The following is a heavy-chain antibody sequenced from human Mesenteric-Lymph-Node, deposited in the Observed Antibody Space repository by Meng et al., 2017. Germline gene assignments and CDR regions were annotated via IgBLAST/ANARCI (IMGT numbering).Heavy chain of an antibody. CDR1: GVSISSNIR. D-gene: IGHD1-26*01. CDR3: ARGKQDAWELLAY. V-gene: IGHV4-4*02. J-gene: IGHJ4*02. Sequence: QVKLQESGPVLVKPSGTLSLTCGVSGVSISSNIRWTWVRQPPGKGLEWIGDIDDSGSTNYNPSLNSRISISLDKSKNHVSLKVNSVTAADTAVYYCARGKQDAWELLAYWGQGALVTVSS. CDR2: IDDSGST.